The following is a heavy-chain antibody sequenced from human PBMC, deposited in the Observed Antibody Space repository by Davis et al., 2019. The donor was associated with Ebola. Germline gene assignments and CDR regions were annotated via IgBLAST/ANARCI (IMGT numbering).Heavy chain of an antibody. Sequence: SETLSLTCTVSGGSISSRNYYWSWIRQPPGKGLEWIGEINHSGSTNYNPSLKSRVTISVDTSKNQFSLKLSSVTAADTAVYYCARGDWLYYYGMDVWGQGTTVTVSS. D-gene: IGHD2-21*01. CDR1: GGSISSRNYY. CDR3: ARGDWLYYYGMDV. V-gene: IGHV4-39*07. J-gene: IGHJ6*02. CDR2: INHSGST.